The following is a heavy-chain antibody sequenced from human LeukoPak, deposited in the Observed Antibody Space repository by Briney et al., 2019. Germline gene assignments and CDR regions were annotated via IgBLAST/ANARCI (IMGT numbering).Heavy chain of an antibody. Sequence: PGGSLRLSCAASGLTFRNTAMSWVRQAPGKGLEWVSSISGSGGSTYYADFVRGRFSISRDNSKNTLSLQMNSLTAEDTAIYYCAIGGGISTPGHWGQGILVTVSS. V-gene: IGHV3-23*01. CDR2: ISGSGGST. D-gene: IGHD6-13*01. CDR1: GLTFRNTA. CDR3: AIGGGISTPGH. J-gene: IGHJ4*02.